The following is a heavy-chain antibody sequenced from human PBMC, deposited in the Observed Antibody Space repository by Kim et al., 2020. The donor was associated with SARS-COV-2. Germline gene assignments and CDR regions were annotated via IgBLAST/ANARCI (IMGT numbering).Heavy chain of an antibody. V-gene: IGHV3-11*05. CDR3: ARVGYDYVWGSYRDYYYYYGMDV. D-gene: IGHD3-16*02. CDR2: ISSSSSYT. CDR1: GFTFSDYY. Sequence: GGSLRLSCAASGFTFSDYYMSWIRQAPGKGLEWFSYISSSSSYTNYADSVKGRFTISRDNAKNSLYLQMNSLRAEDTAVYYCARVGYDYVWGSYRDYYYYYGMDVWGQGTTVTVSS. J-gene: IGHJ6*02.